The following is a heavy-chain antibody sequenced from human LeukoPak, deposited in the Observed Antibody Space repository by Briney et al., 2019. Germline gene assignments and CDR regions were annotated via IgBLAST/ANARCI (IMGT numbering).Heavy chain of an antibody. Sequence: PGGSLRLSCAASGFTFSSYAMSWVRHAPGKGLEWVSAISTSGSSTYYADSVKGRFTISRDNSKNTLYLQINSLRAEDTAVYYCAKVSSGSYYGVDYWGQGTLVTVSS. D-gene: IGHD1-26*01. CDR2: ISTSGSST. V-gene: IGHV3-23*01. CDR3: AKVSSGSYYGVDY. CDR1: GFTFSSYA. J-gene: IGHJ4*02.